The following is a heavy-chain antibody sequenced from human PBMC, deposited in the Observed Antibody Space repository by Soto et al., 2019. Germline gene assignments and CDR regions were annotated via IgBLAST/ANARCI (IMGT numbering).Heavy chain of an antibody. D-gene: IGHD5-18*01. V-gene: IGHV3-48*03. CDR3: ARARTAMVPGTYYFDY. J-gene: IGHJ4*02. Sequence: PGGSLRLSCAASGFTFSSYEMNWVRQAPGKGLEWVSYISSSGSTIYYADSVKGRFTISRDNAKNSLYLQMNSLRAEDTAVYYCARARTAMVPGTYYFDYWGQGTLVTVSS. CDR1: GFTFSSYE. CDR2: ISSSGSTI.